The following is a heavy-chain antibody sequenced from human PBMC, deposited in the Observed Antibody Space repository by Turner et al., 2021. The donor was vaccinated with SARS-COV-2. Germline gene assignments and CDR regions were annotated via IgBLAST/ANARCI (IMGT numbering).Heavy chain of an antibody. D-gene: IGHD5-18*01. J-gene: IGHJ5*02. CDR1: GYTFTGYY. V-gene: IGHV1-2*02. Sequence: QVQRVQSRAALTKPGASVKVSCQASGYTFTGYYMHWVRQAPGQGREWMGWINPNSGGTIYAQKCQGRVNMTRDTSVSTAYMELSRLRSDDTAVYYCARQATAMFTGPRPATAAGFDPWGQGTLVTVSS. CDR3: ARQATAMFTGPRPATAAGFDP. CDR2: INPNSGGT.